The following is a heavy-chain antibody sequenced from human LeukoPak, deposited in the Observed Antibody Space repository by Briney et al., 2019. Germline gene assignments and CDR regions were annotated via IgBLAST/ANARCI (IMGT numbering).Heavy chain of an antibody. CDR1: GGSVSTGSYY. CDR2: IHTSGTM. D-gene: IGHD3-22*01. Sequence: SQTLSLTCTVSGGSVSTGSYYWSWIRQPAGRGLEWIGHIHTSGTMNYNASLKSRVRISVETSKNQFSLRLSSVTAADTAVYYCARDWHPTYYYDSSGYYPSRVDAFDIWGQGTMVTVSS. V-gene: IGHV4-61*09. J-gene: IGHJ3*02. CDR3: ARDWHPTYYYDSSGYYPSRVDAFDI.